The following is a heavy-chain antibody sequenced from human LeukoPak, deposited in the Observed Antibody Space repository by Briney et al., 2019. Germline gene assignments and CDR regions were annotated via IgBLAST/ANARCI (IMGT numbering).Heavy chain of an antibody. Sequence: GGSLRLSCAASGFTFSSYAMSWVRRAPGKGLEWVSAISGSGGSTYYADSVKGRFTISRDNSKNTLYLQMNSLRAEDTAVYYCARDPGATGWFDPWGQGTLVTVSS. CDR2: ISGSGGST. D-gene: IGHD1-26*01. CDR3: ARDPGATGWFDP. V-gene: IGHV3-23*01. CDR1: GFTFSSYA. J-gene: IGHJ5*02.